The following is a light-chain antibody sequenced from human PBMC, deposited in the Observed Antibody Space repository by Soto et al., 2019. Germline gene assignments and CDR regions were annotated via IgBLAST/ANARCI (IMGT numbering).Light chain of an antibody. CDR3: HRRSNSPPHT. Sequence: EIVLTQSPATLSLSPGERATLSCRASQSVSSYLAWYQQKPGQAPRLLIYDASNRATGIPARFSGSGSGTDFTLTISSLEPEDFAYYYCHRRSNSPPHTFGGGTKVEIK. CDR1: QSVSSY. V-gene: IGKV3-11*01. J-gene: IGKJ4*01. CDR2: DAS.